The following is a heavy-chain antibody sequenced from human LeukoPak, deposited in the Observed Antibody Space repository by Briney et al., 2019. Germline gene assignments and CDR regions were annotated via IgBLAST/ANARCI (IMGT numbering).Heavy chain of an antibody. V-gene: IGHV3-48*04. Sequence: GGSLRLSCAASGFTFSSYSMNWVRQAPGKGLEWVSYISSSSSTIYYADSVKGRFTISRDNAKNSLYLQMNSLRAEDTAVCYCARLYSSSWYGPRYYFDYWGQGTLVTVSS. CDR3: ARLYSSSWYGPRYYFDY. CDR2: ISSSSSTI. CDR1: GFTFSSYS. J-gene: IGHJ4*02. D-gene: IGHD6-13*01.